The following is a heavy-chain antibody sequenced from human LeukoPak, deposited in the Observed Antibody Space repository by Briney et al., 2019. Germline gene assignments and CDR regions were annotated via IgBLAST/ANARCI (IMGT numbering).Heavy chain of an antibody. V-gene: IGHV3-23*01. J-gene: IGHJ3*01. Sequence: GGSLRLSCAASGLTFSSYAMSWVRQAPGKGLEWVSAISGSGGSTYYADSVKGRCAISRDNSKNTLYLQIDCVRAEHTGVYYGEKGGQWSEPWGAFWGQGTRDTVST. CDR2: ISGSGGST. D-gene: IGHD3-3*01. CDR1: GLTFSSYA. CDR3: EKGGQWSEPWGAF.